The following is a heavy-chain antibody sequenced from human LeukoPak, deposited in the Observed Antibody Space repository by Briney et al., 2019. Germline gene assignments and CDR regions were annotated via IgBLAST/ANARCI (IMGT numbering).Heavy chain of an antibody. V-gene: IGHV4-59*01. Sequence: PSETLSLTCTVSGGSISSYYWSWIRQPPGKGLEWIGYIYYSGSTNYNPSLKSRVTISVDTSKNQLSLKLSPVTAADTAVYYCARERYYYDSSGYSYYFDYWGQGTLVTVSS. CDR1: GGSISSYY. J-gene: IGHJ4*02. CDR2: IYYSGST. D-gene: IGHD3-22*01. CDR3: ARERYYYDSSGYSYYFDY.